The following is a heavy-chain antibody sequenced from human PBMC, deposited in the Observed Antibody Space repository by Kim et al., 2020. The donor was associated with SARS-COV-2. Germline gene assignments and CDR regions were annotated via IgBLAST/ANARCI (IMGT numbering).Heavy chain of an antibody. CDR1: GGSFSGYY. CDR3: ARRTEDGDYVDLYYYYGMDV. J-gene: IGHJ6*02. D-gene: IGHD4-17*01. V-gene: IGHV4-34*01. Sequence: SETLSLTCAVYGGSFSGYYWSWIRQPPGKGLEWIGEINHSGSTNYNPSLKSRVTISVDTSKNQFSLKLSSVTAADTAVYYCARRTEDGDYVDLYYYYGMDVWGQGTTVTVSS. CDR2: INHSGST.